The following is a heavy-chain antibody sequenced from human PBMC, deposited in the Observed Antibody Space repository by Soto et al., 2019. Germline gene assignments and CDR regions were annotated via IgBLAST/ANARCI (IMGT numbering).Heavy chain of an antibody. V-gene: IGHV1-8*01. Sequence: QVQLVQSGAEVKKPGASVKVSCKASGYTFTSYDINWVRQATGQGLEWMGWMNPNSGNTGYAQKLQGRVTMTRNSSISTAYMELSSLRSDDTAVYYCATATQMRAYAFDIWGQGTMVTVSS. CDR1: GYTFTSYD. CDR2: MNPNSGNT. CDR3: ATATQMRAYAFDI. J-gene: IGHJ3*02.